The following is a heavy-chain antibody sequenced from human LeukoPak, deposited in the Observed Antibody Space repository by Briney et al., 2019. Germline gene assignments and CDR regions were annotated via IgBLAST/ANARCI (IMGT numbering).Heavy chain of an antibody. CDR1: GFTSIPSE. D-gene: IGHD2-15*01. J-gene: IGHJ1*01. CDR3: SSYCSEGTCYGYFHH. Sequence: PGGSLRLSCAASGFTSIPSELNWVRQAPGKGLEWISYISHTGSLIYYADSVKGRFTISRDNANNFLYLQMDSLRVEDTGIYYCSSYCSEGTCYGYFHHWGQGTLVSDSS. V-gene: IGHV3-48*03. CDR2: ISHTGSLI.